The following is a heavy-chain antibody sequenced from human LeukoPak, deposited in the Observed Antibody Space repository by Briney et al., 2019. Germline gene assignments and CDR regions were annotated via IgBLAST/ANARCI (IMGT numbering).Heavy chain of an antibody. V-gene: IGHV3-23*01. CDR3: AKPMIVVVIPCYFDY. CDR2: ISGSGGST. CDR1: GFTFSSYA. D-gene: IGHD3-22*01. Sequence: GGSLRLSCAASGFTFSSYAMSWVRQAPGKGLEWVSAISGSGGSTYYADSVKGRFTISRDNSKNTLYLQMNSLRAEDTAVYYCAKPMIVVVIPCYFDYWGQGTLVTVSS. J-gene: IGHJ4*02.